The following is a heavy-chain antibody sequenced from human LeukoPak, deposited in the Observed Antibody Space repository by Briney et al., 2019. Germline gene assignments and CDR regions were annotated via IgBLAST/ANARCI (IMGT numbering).Heavy chain of an antibody. CDR3: ARVKDTAMDLYYYYYYYMDV. V-gene: IGHV4-39*01. CDR1: GGSLSSSSYY. CDR2: IYYSGST. Sequence: PSETLSLTXTVSGGSLSSSSYYWRWIRQPPGKGLDWIGSIYYSGSTYYNPSLKSRVTISVDTSKNQFSLKLSSVTAADTAVYYCARVKDTAMDLYYYYYYYMDVWGKGTTVTVSS. D-gene: IGHD5-18*01. J-gene: IGHJ6*03.